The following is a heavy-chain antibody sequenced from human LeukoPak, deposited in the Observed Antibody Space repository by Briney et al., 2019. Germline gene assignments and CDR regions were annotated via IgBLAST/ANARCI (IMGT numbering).Heavy chain of an antibody. CDR2: ISYDGSRE. J-gene: IGHJ6*02. V-gene: IGHV3-30*18. CDR1: GLIFRNYG. D-gene: IGHD6-13*01. Sequence: KAGGSLRLSCAASGLIFRNYGMHWVRQAPGKGLEWVAVISYDGSREYYADSVKGRFTISRDNSKNTLYLQMNSLRAEDTAVYYCAKGGYDSSSWYGYYYYYGMDVWGQGTTVTVSS. CDR3: AKGGYDSSSWYGYYYYYGMDV.